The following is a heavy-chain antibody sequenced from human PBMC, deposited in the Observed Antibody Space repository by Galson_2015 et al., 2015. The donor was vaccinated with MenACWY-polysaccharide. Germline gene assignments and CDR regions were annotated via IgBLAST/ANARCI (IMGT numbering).Heavy chain of an antibody. D-gene: IGHD4-17*01. CDR3: ARALMTTVTIFDY. CDR1: GGSISSSNW. J-gene: IGHJ4*02. CDR2: IYHSGST. Sequence: SLTCAVSGGSISSSNWWSWVRQPPGKGLEWIGEIYHSGSTNYNPSLKSRVTISVDKSKNQFSLKLSSVTAADTAVYYCARALMTTVTIFDYWGQGTLVTVSS. V-gene: IGHV4-4*02.